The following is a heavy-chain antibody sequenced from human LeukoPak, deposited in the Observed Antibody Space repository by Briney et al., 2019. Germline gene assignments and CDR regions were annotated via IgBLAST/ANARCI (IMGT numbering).Heavy chain of an antibody. Sequence: GGSLRLSCTASGFTLGSHDMHWVRQIPGQGLEWVAAVSSGFHAFFSDSVQGRFTVSREDARNSLYLQMNSLRAGDTAVYYCVREARGYHYTYFAYWARVPWSPSPQ. CDR2: VSSGFHA. CDR1: GFTLGSHD. CDR3: VREARGYHYTYFAY. J-gene: IGHJ4*02. D-gene: IGHD5-18*01. V-gene: IGHV3-13*01.